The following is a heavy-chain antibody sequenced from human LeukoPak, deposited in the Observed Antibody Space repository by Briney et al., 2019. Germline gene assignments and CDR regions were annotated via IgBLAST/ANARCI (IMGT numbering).Heavy chain of an antibody. V-gene: IGHV3-30-3*01. D-gene: IGHD6-19*01. Sequence: PGRSLRLSCAASGFTFSSYAMHWVRQAPGKGLEWVAVISYDGSNKYYADSVKGRFTISRDNSKNTLYLQMNSLRAGDTAVYYCARSIAVAGDDLDYWGQGTLVTVSS. CDR3: ARSIAVAGDDLDY. CDR2: ISYDGSNK. CDR1: GFTFSSYA. J-gene: IGHJ4*02.